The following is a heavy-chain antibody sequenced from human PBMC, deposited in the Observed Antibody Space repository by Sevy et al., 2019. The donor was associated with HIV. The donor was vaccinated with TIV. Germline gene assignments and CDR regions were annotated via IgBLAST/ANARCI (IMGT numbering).Heavy chain of an antibody. J-gene: IGHJ6*02. CDR2: ISSNSDTI. V-gene: IGHV3-11*01. D-gene: IGHD4-17*01. CDR1: GFTLSDYY. CDR3: TRDHVKDGDLGDYYYYAMDV. Sequence: GGSLRLSCAASGFTLSDYYMSWIRQAPGKGLQWISHISSNSDTIYYAHSVKGRFTISRDNAKNSLYLKMSSLRAEDTAMYYCTRDHVKDGDLGDYYYYAMDVWGQGTTVTVSS.